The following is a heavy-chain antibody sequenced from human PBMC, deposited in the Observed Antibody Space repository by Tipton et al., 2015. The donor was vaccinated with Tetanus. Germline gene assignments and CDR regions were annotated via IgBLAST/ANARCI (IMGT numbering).Heavy chain of an antibody. Sequence: TLSLTCTVSGASISGYYWNWIRQSPGRGLEWIGEIHPSGSTYYNPSFTSRITLSQDTSKNQFSLKLNSVTAADTAVYYCARGVDRAKAGTDWGQGTLVTVSS. V-gene: IGHV4-34*01. D-gene: IGHD5-18*01. CDR3: ARGVDRAKAGTD. CDR2: IHPSGST. CDR1: GASISGYY. J-gene: IGHJ4*02.